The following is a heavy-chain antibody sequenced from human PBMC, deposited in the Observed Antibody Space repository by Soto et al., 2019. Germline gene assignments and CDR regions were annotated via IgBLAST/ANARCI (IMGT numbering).Heavy chain of an antibody. CDR2: IIPIFGPA. D-gene: IGHD1-20*01. Sequence: SVKVSCKASGGTFSSSAISWVRQAPGQGLEWMGGIIPIFGPANSAQKFQGRVTITAHDSTSTADMELSSLRSEDTAVYYCARQVWDPVYNWNSAEYFQPWVPGTLPPVSS. CDR3: ARQVWDPVYNWNSAEYFQP. J-gene: IGHJ1*01. CDR1: GGTFSSSA. V-gene: IGHV1-69*13.